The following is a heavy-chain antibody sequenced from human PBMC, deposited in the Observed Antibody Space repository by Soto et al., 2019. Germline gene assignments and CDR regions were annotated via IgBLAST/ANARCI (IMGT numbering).Heavy chain of an antibody. Sequence: EVQLVESGGGLVQPGGSLRLSCAASGLTFSSYWMSWVRQAPGKGLEWVANIKQDGSEKNYVDSVKGRFTISRDNAKNSLCLQTNSLRAEDTAVYYCASQGRVPDAFDIWGQGTMVIVSS. CDR3: ASQGRVPDAFDI. J-gene: IGHJ3*02. CDR1: GLTFSSYW. CDR2: IKQDGSEK. V-gene: IGHV3-7*01. D-gene: IGHD1-26*01.